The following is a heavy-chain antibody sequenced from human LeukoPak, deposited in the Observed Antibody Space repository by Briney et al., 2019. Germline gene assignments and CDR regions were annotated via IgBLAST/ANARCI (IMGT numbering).Heavy chain of an antibody. D-gene: IGHD1-1*01. V-gene: IGHV3-11*04. J-gene: IGHJ5*02. CDR1: GGSFSGYY. CDR3: ARGTTGWINWFDP. Sequence: LSLTCAVYGGSFSGYYWSWIRQAPGKGLEWISYISCSGSTRYYADSVKGRFTISRDNAKNSLYLQMNSLRVEDTAVYYCARGTTGWINWFDPWGQGTLVTVSS. CDR2: ISCSGSTR.